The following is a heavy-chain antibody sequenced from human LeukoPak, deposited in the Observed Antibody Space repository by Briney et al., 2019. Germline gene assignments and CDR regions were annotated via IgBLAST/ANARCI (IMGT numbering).Heavy chain of an antibody. Sequence: GGSLRLSCAASGFTFSDAWMTWVRQASGKGLEWVGRIESESDGGTTDYAAPVKGRFTISRDDSKNRLYLQMNSLKTEDTAVYYCTTDLAYCGGDCYYYWGQGTLVTVSS. J-gene: IGHJ4*02. CDR3: TTDLAYCGGDCYYY. D-gene: IGHD2-21*02. CDR1: GFTFSDAW. CDR2: IESESDGGTT. V-gene: IGHV3-15*04.